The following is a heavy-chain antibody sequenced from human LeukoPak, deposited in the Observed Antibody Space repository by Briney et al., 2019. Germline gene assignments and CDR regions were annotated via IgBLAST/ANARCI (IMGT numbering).Heavy chain of an antibody. Sequence: GASVKVSCKASGYTFTGYYMHWVRQAPGQGLEWMGRINPNSGGTNYAQKFQGRVTMTRDTSISTAYMELSRLRSDDTAVYYCARVGPPTKYYYYGMDVWGQGTTVTVSS. CDR2: INPNSGGT. V-gene: IGHV1-2*06. CDR1: GYTFTGYY. CDR3: ARVGPPTKYYYYGMDV. J-gene: IGHJ6*02.